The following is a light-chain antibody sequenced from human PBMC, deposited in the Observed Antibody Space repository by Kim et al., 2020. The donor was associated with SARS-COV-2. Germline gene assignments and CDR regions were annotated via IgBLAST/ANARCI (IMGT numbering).Light chain of an antibody. CDR2: DAS. Sequence: SPGEGATLSCRASQSVSSYLAWYQQKPGQAPRLLIYDASNRATGIPARFSGSGSGTDFTLTISSLEPEDFAVYYCQQRSNWPLITFGQGTRLEIK. CDR3: QQRSNWPLIT. J-gene: IGKJ5*01. V-gene: IGKV3-11*01. CDR1: QSVSSY.